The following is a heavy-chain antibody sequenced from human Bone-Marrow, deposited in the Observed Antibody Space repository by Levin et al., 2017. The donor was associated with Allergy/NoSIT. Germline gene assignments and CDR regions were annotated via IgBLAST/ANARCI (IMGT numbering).Heavy chain of an antibody. CDR3: ARGAAAGMWEFDY. CDR1: GFTFSSYG. V-gene: IGHV3-33*01. D-gene: IGHD6-13*01. J-gene: IGHJ4*02. Sequence: PGGSLRLSCAASGFTFSSYGMHWVRQAPGKGLEWVAVIWYDGSNKYYADSVKGRFTISRDNSKNTLYLQMNSLRAEDTAVYYCARGAAAGMWEFDYWGQGTLVTVSS. CDR2: IWYDGSNK.